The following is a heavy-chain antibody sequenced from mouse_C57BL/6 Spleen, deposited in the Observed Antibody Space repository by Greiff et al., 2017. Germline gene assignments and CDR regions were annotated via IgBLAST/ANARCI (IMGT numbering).Heavy chain of an antibody. J-gene: IGHJ2*01. D-gene: IGHD4-1*01. Sequence: VQLQQPGAELVKPGASVKLSCKASGYTFTSYWMHWVKQRPGQGLEWIGMIHPNSGSTNYNEKFKSKATLTVDKSSSTAYMQLSSLTSEDSAVYSCARWNWDVVPFDYWGQGTTLTVSS. CDR1: GYTFTSYW. CDR2: IHPNSGST. CDR3: ARWNWDVVPFDY. V-gene: IGHV1-64*01.